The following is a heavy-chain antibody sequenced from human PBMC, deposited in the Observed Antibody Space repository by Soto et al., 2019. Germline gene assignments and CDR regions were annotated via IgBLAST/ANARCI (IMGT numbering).Heavy chain of an antibody. CDR3: ARGPTVYAMSKWFDP. J-gene: IGHJ5*02. CDR1: GGSFSGYY. D-gene: IGHD2-8*01. CDR2: INHSGST. Sequence: SETLSLTCAFYGGSFSGYYWSWIRQPPGKGLEWIGEINHSGSTNYNPSLKSRVTTSVDTSKNQSSLTPNSVPAADTAVYYCARGPTVYAMSKWFDPWGQGTLVHVS. V-gene: IGHV4-34*01.